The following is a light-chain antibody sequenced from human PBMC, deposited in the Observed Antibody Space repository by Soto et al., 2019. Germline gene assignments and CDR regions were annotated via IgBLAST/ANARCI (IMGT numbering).Light chain of an antibody. CDR3: QRYASFRA. CDR2: GAS. CDR1: HGVGNN. V-gene: IGKV3D-15*01. J-gene: IGKJ1*01. Sequence: VMTQSPTTLSVSPGERATLSCRASHGVGNNLAWYQQIPGQAPRLLIYGASTRATGIPDRFSGSGSGTDFSLTITRLEPEDFAMYYCQRYASFRAFGQGTKVEI.